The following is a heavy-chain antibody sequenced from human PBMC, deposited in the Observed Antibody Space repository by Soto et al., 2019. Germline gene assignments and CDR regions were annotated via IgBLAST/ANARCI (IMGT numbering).Heavy chain of an antibody. CDR1: SYTFSSHG. D-gene: IGHD2-15*01. CDR3: AREGSYGWYDC. Sequence: GASVKVSCKASSYTFSSHGIIWVRQAPGQGLEWMGWISGYNGNAKYAQRFQGRVTMTTDTSTSTVYMDLRSLGSDDSAVYYCAREGSYGWYDCWGQGTLVTVSS. V-gene: IGHV1-18*01. CDR2: ISGYNGNA. J-gene: IGHJ5*01.